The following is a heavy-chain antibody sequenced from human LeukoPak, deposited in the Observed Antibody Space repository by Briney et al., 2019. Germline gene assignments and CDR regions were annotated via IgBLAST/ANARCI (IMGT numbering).Heavy chain of an antibody. CDR3: ARAGPENLNWRYYIDF. CDR2: IYHTGSA. V-gene: IGHV4-38-2*02. CDR1: GYSFTSGHY. D-gene: IGHD1-1*01. J-gene: IGHJ4*02. Sequence: SETLSLTCSVSGYSFTSGHYWGWIRQPPGKGLEWIANIYHTGSAHYNPSLKSRVTISVDTSKNQFSLKLSSVTAADTAVYYCARAGPENLNWRYYIDFWGQGLLVTVSS.